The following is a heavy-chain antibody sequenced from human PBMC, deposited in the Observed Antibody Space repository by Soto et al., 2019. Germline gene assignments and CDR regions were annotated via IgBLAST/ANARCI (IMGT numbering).Heavy chain of an antibody. CDR3: ARADYYERSGYHNYGC. CDR1: GFTFSSYG. D-gene: IGHD3-22*01. V-gene: IGHV3-33*01. CDR2: IWYDGSNK. Sequence: GGSLRLSCAASGFTFSSYGMHWVRQAPGKGLEWVAVIWYDGSNKYYADSVKGRFSISRDNSKNTLYLQMNRLRAEDTAVYYCARADYYERSGYHNYGCWGQGTLVTGSS. J-gene: IGHJ4*02.